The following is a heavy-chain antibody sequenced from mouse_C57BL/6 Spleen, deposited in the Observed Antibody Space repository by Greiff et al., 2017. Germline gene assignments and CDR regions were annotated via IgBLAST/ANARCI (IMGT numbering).Heavy chain of an antibody. Sequence: QVQLQQSGAELVKPGASVKISCKASGYAFSSYWMTWVKQRPGQGLEWIGQIYPGDGDTNYNGKFKGKATLTADKSSSTAYMQLSSLTSEASAVYFCAKIYYSGRERFDYWGQGTTLTVSS. CDR2: IYPGDGDT. J-gene: IGHJ2*01. CDR3: AKIYYSGRERFDY. CDR1: GYAFSSYW. D-gene: IGHD1-1*01. V-gene: IGHV1-80*01.